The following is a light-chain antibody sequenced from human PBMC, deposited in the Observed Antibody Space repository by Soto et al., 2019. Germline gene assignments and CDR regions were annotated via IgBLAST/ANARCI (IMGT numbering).Light chain of an antibody. CDR1: QSVSSY. Sequence: EIVLTQSPATLSLSPGERATLSCRASQSVSSYLAWYQQKPGQAPRLLIYDASNRATGIPARFSGSGSGTDFTLTIDSLEPEDFAVYYCQQRNTWPTFGPGTKVHI. CDR3: QQRNTWPT. J-gene: IGKJ3*01. V-gene: IGKV3-11*01. CDR2: DAS.